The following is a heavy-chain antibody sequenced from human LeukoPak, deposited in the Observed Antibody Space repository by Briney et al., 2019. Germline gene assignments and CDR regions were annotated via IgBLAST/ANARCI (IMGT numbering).Heavy chain of an antibody. Sequence: SETLSLTCTVSGGSISSSSYYWGWIRQPPGKGLEWIGSIYYSGSTYYNPSFKSRVTISVDTSKNQFSLKLSSVTAADTAVYYCARQTGNYYGMDVWGQGTTVTVSS. CDR1: GGSISSSSYY. CDR2: IYYSGST. CDR3: ARQTGNYYGMDV. J-gene: IGHJ6*02. V-gene: IGHV4-39*01.